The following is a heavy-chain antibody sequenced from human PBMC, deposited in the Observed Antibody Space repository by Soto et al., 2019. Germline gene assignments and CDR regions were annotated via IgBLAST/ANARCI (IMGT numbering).Heavy chain of an antibody. CDR2: ITSSSSYI. V-gene: IGHV3-21*01. CDR1: GFPFSSYN. J-gene: IGHJ4*02. Sequence: PGGSLRLSCTTSGFPFSSYNMNWVRQAPGKGLEWVSSITSSSSYIFYADSVKGRFTISRDNAKNSLYLEMNSLRAEDTAVYYCARGFISARLPFDSWGQGTLVTVSS. D-gene: IGHD6-6*01. CDR3: ARGFISARLPFDS.